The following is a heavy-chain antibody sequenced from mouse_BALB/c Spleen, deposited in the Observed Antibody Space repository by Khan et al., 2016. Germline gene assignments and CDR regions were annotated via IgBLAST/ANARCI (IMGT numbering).Heavy chain of an antibody. CDR1: GFSIIAYG. CDR2: IWGDGST. D-gene: IGHD2-2*01. Sequence: QVQLQQSGPGLVAPSQSLSITCTVSGFSIIAYGVNWVRQPPGKGLEWLGMIWGDGSTDYNSALKSRLNITKDNSKSQVFLKMNSLQTDDTARYYCARDGWGYYARDYWGQGTSVTVSS. J-gene: IGHJ4*01. CDR3: ARDGWGYYARDY. V-gene: IGHV2-6-7*01.